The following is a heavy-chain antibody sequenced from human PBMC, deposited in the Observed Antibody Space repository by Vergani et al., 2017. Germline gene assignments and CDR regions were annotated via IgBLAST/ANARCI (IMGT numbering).Heavy chain of an antibody. Sequence: QVQLVPSGAEVKKPGASVKVSCKASGYTFTSYYMHWVRQAPGQGLEWMGIINPSGGSTSYAQKFQGRVTMTRDTSTSTVYMELSSLRSEDTAVYYCARDLRYDILTGSTWYFDLWGRGTLVTVSS. CDR1: GYTFTSYY. CDR3: ARDLRYDILTGSTWYFDL. CDR2: INPSGGST. D-gene: IGHD3-9*01. V-gene: IGHV1-46*01. J-gene: IGHJ2*01.